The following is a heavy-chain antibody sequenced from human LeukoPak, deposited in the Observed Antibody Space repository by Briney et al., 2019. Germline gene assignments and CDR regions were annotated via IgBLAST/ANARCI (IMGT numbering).Heavy chain of an antibody. CDR1: GFTFSSYA. J-gene: IGHJ4*02. CDR3: AKGKDDSSGWYFFY. Sequence: GGSLRLSCAASGFTFSSYAMNWVRQAPGKGLEWVSAISGSGGSTYYADSVKGRFTISRDNSKNTLYLQMNSLRAEDTAVYHCAKGKDDSSGWYFFYWGQGTLVTVSS. V-gene: IGHV3-23*01. CDR2: ISGSGGST. D-gene: IGHD6-19*01.